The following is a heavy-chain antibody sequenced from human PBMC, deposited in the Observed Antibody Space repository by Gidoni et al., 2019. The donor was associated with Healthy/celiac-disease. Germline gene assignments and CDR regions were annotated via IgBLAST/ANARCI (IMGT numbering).Heavy chain of an antibody. J-gene: IGHJ4*02. CDR2: IIPIFGTA. D-gene: IGHD3-3*01. CDR3: ARGYDFWSGPLDY. V-gene: IGHV1-69*06. CDR1: GGTFSSYA. Sequence: QVQLVQSGAEVKKPGSSVKVSCKASGGTFSSYAISGVRQATGQGLEWMGGIIPIFGTANYAQKVQGRVTITADKSTSTSYMELSILSSEDTAVYYCARGYDFWSGPLDYWGQGTLVTVSS.